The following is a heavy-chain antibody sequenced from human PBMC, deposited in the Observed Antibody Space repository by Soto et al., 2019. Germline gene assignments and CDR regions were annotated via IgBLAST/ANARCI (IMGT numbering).Heavy chain of an antibody. D-gene: IGHD3-22*01. CDR1: GGSISSGGYY. CDR3: ASSYYYDSSGYYYFDY. Sequence: SETLSLTCTVSGGSISSGGYYWSWIRQHPGKGLEWIGYIYYSGSTYYNPSLKSRVTISVDTSKNQFSLKLSSVTAADTAVYYCASSYYYDSSGYYYFDYWGQGTLVTVSS. V-gene: IGHV4-31*03. CDR2: IYYSGST. J-gene: IGHJ4*02.